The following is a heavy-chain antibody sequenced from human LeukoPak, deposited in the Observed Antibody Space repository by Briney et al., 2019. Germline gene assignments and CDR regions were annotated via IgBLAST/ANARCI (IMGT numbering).Heavy chain of an antibody. Sequence: PSETLSLTCTVSGGSISSYYWSWIRQPAGKGLEWIGRINTSGNSNYNPSLRSRVTMSVDTSKNQFSLNLSSVTAADTAVYYCAREGGGARWLDPWGQGTLVTVSS. CDR1: GGSISSYY. CDR2: INTSGNS. V-gene: IGHV4-4*07. D-gene: IGHD2-15*01. CDR3: AREGGGARWLDP. J-gene: IGHJ5*02.